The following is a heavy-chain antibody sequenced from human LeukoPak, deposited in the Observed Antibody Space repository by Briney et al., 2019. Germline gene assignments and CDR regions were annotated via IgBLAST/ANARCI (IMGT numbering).Heavy chain of an antibody. CDR1: GGSISSSGYY. D-gene: IGHD3-22*01. V-gene: IGHV4-39*07. CDR3: ARDPRPGDSSGYLDYYYYGMDV. Sequence: SETLSLTCTVSGGSISSSGYYWGWIRQPPGKGLEWIGSISSGGSTHYIPSLKSRVTMSVDTSKNQFSLKLSSVTAADTAVYYCARDPRPGDSSGYLDYYYYGMDVWGQGTTVTVSS. CDR2: ISSGGST. J-gene: IGHJ6*02.